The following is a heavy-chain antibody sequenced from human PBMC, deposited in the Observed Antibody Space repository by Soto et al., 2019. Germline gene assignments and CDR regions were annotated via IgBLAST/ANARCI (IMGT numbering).Heavy chain of an antibody. CDR1: GGSISSGPYS. D-gene: IGHD3-9*01. CDR3: AKALTGRNGGFDI. CDR2: FYYSERT. Sequence: PSETLSLTCTVSGGSISSGPYSWGWIRQPPGEGLEWIGTFYYSERTHYNPSLESRVTISVDTSKNQFSLKVSSVTVADTAVYYCAKALTGRNGGFDIWGQGTVVTVSS. V-gene: IGHV4-39*01. J-gene: IGHJ3*02.